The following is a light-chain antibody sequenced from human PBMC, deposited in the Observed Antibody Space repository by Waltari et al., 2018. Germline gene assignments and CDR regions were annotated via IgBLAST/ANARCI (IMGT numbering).Light chain of an antibody. V-gene: IGKV1-39*01. CDR2: AAS. CDR3: QQTFSIPRSS. Sequence: DIQMTQSPSSLSASVGDRVTITCRATQSINNYLNWYQHKPGRAPKLLIYAASSLQSGVQSRVTGSGSGTHFTLTITSLQPEDFATYYCQQTFSIPRSSFGQGTKLEIK. J-gene: IGKJ2*01. CDR1: QSINNY.